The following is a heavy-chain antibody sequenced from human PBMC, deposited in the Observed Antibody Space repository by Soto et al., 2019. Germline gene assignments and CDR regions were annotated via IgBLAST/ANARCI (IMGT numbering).Heavy chain of an antibody. CDR1: GGPISGYY. V-gene: IGHV4-59*08. CDR2: VYNGNT. J-gene: IGHJ4*02. Sequence: SETLSLTCTISGGPISGYYWPWTRQSPGKGLEYIGYVYNGNTNYNPSLNSRVTISVDTSKNQFSLKLTSMTATDTAVYYCARQKTMGATFFDSWGPGALVTVSS. D-gene: IGHD1-26*01. CDR3: ARQKTMGATFFDS.